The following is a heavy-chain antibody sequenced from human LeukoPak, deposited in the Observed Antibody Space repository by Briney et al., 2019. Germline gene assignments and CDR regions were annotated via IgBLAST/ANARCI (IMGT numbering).Heavy chain of an antibody. Sequence: GGSLRLSCAASGFTFSNYELHWVRQAPGKGLEWVSYISESGSTTYYADSVKGRFTNSRDNAKNSLYLQMNSLRAEDTALYYCARDLYGDYAYDYRGQGTLVTVSS. CDR1: GFTFSNYE. CDR3: ARDLYGDYAYDY. V-gene: IGHV3-48*03. D-gene: IGHD4-17*01. CDR2: ISESGSTT. J-gene: IGHJ4*02.